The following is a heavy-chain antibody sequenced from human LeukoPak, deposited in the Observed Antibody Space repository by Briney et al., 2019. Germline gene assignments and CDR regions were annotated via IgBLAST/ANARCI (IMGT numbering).Heavy chain of an antibody. CDR1: GLTFSTYA. J-gene: IGHJ4*02. V-gene: IGHV3-64*01. CDR2: ISGDGGST. CDR3: VRDGGVSGYDLLDY. D-gene: IGHD5-12*01. Sequence: GGSLRLSCAASGLTFSTYAMHWVRQAPGKGLEYVSDISGDGGSTFYANSVKGRFTISRDNAKNSLSLQMNSLRAEDTAVYYCVRDGGVSGYDLLDYWGQGTLVTVSS.